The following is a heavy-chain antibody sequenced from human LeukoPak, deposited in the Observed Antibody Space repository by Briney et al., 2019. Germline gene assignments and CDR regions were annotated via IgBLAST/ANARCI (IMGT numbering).Heavy chain of an antibody. Sequence: PSETLSLTCTVSGGSISSYYWSWIRQPPGKGLEWIGYIYYSGSTNYNPSLKSRVTISVDTSKNQFSLRLNSVTAADRALYYCARVHAAARRSNNWDFDLWGRGTLVTVSS. D-gene: IGHD6-13*01. CDR1: GGSISSYY. CDR2: IYYSGST. V-gene: IGHV4-59*12. J-gene: IGHJ2*01. CDR3: ARVHAAARRSNNWDFDL.